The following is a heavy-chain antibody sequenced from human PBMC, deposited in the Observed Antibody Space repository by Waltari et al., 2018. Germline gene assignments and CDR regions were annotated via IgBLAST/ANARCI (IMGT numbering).Heavy chain of an antibody. CDR2: IIPLLSIA. Sequence: QVQLVQSGAEVKKPGSSVKVSCKASGGTFSSYAISWVRQAPGQGREWMGGIIPLLSIANYAQKCQGSVTVTADESTSTAYMELSSLRSEDTAGYYWARGGVVVGLNWFDPWGQGTLVTVSS. D-gene: IGHD2-2*01. V-gene: IGHV1-69*04. J-gene: IGHJ5*02. CDR1: GGTFSSYA. CDR3: ARGGVVVGLNWFDP.